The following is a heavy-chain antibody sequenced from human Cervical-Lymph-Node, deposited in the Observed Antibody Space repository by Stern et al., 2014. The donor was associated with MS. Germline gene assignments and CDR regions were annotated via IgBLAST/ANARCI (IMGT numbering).Heavy chain of an antibody. CDR1: GYSFTTNW. Sequence: EVQLVQSGAEVKKSGESLKISCKGSGYSFTTNWIAWVRQMPGKGLEWMGSIYPGDSDATYSPSFRGQVTISVDKSTSTAYLQWATLKASDTAIYYCARGMTMVYWGQGTLVTVSS. CDR3: ARGMTMVY. CDR2: IYPGDSDA. V-gene: IGHV5-51*01. D-gene: IGHD4/OR15-4a*01. J-gene: IGHJ4*02.